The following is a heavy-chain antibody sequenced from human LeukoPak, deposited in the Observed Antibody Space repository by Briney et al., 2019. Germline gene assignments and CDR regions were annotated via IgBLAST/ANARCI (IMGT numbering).Heavy chain of an antibody. CDR1: GYTFTGYY. CDR2: INPNSGGT. D-gene: IGHD6-6*01. Sequence: ASVKVSCKASGYTFTGYYMHWVRQVPGQGLEWMGWINPNSGGTNYAQKFQGRVTMTRDTSISTAYMELSRLRSDDTAVYYCARGSSIAARRVIDYWGQGTLVTVSS. V-gene: IGHV1-2*02. CDR3: ARGSSIAARRVIDY. J-gene: IGHJ4*02.